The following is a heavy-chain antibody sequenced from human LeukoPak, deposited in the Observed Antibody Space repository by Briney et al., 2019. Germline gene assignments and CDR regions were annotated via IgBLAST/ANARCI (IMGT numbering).Heavy chain of an antibody. V-gene: IGHV1-3*01. CDR1: GYTSSSYA. D-gene: IGHD3-10*01. CDR2: LNPGNGYT. J-gene: IGHJ4*02. Sequence: ASVKVSCKASGYTSSSYALHWVRQAPGQSLEWMGWLNPGNGYTKYSQTFQGRVTFTRDTSASTAYMELSSLRSEDTAIYYCARDYRFGEPFYWGQGTLVTVSS. CDR3: ARDYRFGEPFY.